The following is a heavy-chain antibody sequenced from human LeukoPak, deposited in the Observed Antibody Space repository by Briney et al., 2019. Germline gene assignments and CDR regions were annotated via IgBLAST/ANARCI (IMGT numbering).Heavy chain of an antibody. CDR2: IYYSGST. Sequence: SKTLSLTCTVSGGSISSGDYNWGWLRQPPGMGLDRIGYIYYSGSTYYNPSLKRRVTMSVDTSKNQYSLKLSSVTAANTAVYYCTRDPSGYWFDYGGQGTRVTVSS. D-gene: IGHD2-2*03. CDR1: GGSISSGDYN. J-gene: IGHJ4*02. CDR3: TRDPSGYWFDY. V-gene: IGHV4-30-4*08.